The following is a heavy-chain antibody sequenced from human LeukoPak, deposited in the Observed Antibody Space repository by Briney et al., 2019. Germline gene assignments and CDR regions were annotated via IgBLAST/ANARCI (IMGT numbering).Heavy chain of an antibody. V-gene: IGHV3-33*06. CDR2: IWYDGSNK. Sequence: GTSLRLSCAASGFTFRSHGMHWVRQAPGKGLEWVAFIWYDGSNKYYTDSVKGRFTISRDNSKNTLYLQMNSLRAEDTALYYCAKKVVVGATSPYSDFQDWGQGTLVTVSS. J-gene: IGHJ1*01. CDR3: AKKVVVGATSPYSDFQD. D-gene: IGHD1-26*01. CDR1: GFTFRSHG.